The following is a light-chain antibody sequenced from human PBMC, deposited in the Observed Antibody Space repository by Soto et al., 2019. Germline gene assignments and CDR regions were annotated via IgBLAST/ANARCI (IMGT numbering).Light chain of an antibody. Sequence: DIQMTQSPSALSASVGDSVTVSCRASQSVRNYLSWYQQRPGRAPKLLIFAASSLASGVPSRFSGNGSGTNFTLTISSLQPEDFATYCCHQGYSNPQSFGGGTKVEIK. CDR3: HQGYSNPQS. J-gene: IGKJ4*01. CDR2: AAS. CDR1: QSVRNY. V-gene: IGKV1-39*01.